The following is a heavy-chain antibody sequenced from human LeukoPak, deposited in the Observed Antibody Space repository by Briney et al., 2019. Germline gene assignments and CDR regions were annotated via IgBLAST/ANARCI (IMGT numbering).Heavy chain of an antibody. V-gene: IGHV3-7*01. CDR1: GFTFSRYW. Sequence: GRSLRLSCAASGFTFSRYWMSWVRQAPGKGLEWVANINQDGSEKYYVDSVKGRFTISRDNAKNSLYLQTNSLRAEDTAVYYCARAGQEWFGELGFDQWGQGTLVIVSS. CDR2: INQDGSEK. J-gene: IGHJ4*02. CDR3: ARAGQEWFGELGFDQ. D-gene: IGHD3-10*01.